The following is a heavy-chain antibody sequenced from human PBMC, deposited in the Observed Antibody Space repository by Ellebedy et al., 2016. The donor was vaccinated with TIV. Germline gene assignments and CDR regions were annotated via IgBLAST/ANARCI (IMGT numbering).Heavy chain of an antibody. J-gene: IGHJ4*02. V-gene: IGHV5-10-1*01. Sequence: GESLKIPCKGSGYRFTSYWISWVRQMPGKGLEWMGRIDTRDPYTNYSPSFQGHVTISADKSRSTAYLQWSSLKASDTAMYDCSREGESGYDRLDFWGQGTLVTVSS. CDR2: IDTRDPYT. CDR1: GYRFTSYW. CDR3: SREGESGYDRLDF. D-gene: IGHD5-12*01.